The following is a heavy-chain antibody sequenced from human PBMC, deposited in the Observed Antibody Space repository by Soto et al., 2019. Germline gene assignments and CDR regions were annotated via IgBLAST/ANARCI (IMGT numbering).Heavy chain of an antibody. CDR2: IYYSGST. J-gene: IGHJ4*02. D-gene: IGHD6-6*01. CDR3: ARDLYSSSFFDY. Sequence: PSETLSLTCTVSGGSISSGVYYWSWIRQHPGKGLEWIGYIYYSGSTYYNPSLKSRVTISVDTSKNQFSLKLSSVTAADTAVYYCARDLYSSSFFDYWGQGTLVTVSS. CDR1: GGSISSGVYY. V-gene: IGHV4-31*03.